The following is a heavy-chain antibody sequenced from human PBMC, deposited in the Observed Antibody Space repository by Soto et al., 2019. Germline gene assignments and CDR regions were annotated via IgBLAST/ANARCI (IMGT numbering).Heavy chain of an antibody. CDR3: ASFLGMAADCCFDL. CDR1: GFTFSSYA. V-gene: IGHV3-30-3*01. D-gene: IGHD6-13*01. Sequence: QVQLVESGGGVVQPGRSLRLSCAASGFTFSSYAMHWVRQAPGKGLEWVAVMSYDGSNKYYADSVKGRFTISRDNSKNTRYMQMNSLRAEDTAVYDWASFLGMAADCCFDLWGRGTLVTVSS. CDR2: MSYDGSNK. J-gene: IGHJ2*01.